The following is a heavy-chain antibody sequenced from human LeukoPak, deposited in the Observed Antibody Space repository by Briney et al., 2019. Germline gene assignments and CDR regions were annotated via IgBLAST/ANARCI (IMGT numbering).Heavy chain of an antibody. CDR3: ARGPPHYDFWSGSAGYMDV. D-gene: IGHD3-3*01. V-gene: IGHV4-34*01. Sequence: SETLSLTCAVYGGSFSGYYWSWIRQPPGKGLEWIGEINHSGSTNYNPSLKSRVTISVDTSKNQFSLKLSSVTAADTAVYYCARGPPHYDFWSGSAGYMDVWGKGNTVTVSS. CDR1: GGSFSGYY. J-gene: IGHJ6*03. CDR2: INHSGST.